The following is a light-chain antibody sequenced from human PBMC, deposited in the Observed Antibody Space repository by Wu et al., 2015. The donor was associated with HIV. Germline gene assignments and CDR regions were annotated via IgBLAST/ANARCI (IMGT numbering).Light chain of an antibody. J-gene: IGKJ4*01. Sequence: EIVLTQSPGTLSLSPGERATLSCRASQSVSNNYLAWYQQKPGQAPRLLIYGVSSRATGIPDRFSASGSGTDFTLTISGLEPEDFAVYYCQQRDKWPLTFGGGPKVDIK. V-gene: IGKV3D-20*02. CDR3: QQRDKWPLT. CDR2: GVS. CDR1: QSVSNNY.